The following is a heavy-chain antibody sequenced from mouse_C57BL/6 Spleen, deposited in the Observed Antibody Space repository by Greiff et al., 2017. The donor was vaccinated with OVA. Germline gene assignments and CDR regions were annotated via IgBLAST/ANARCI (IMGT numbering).Heavy chain of an antibody. CDR2: INPNNGGT. Sequence: VQLQQSGPELVKPGASVKISCKASGYTFTDYYMNWVKQSHGKSLEWIGDINPNNGGTSYNQKFKGKATLTVDKSSSTAYMELRSLTSEDSAVYYCARSYGSSVLEGYFDVWGTGTTVTVSS. CDR1: GYTFTDYY. V-gene: IGHV1-26*01. CDR3: ARSYGSSVLEGYFDV. J-gene: IGHJ1*03. D-gene: IGHD1-1*01.